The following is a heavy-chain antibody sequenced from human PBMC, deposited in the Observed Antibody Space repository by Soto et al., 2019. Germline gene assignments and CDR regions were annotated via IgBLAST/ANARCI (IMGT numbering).Heavy chain of an antibody. CDR2: MSDDGSKK. D-gene: IGHD3-16*01. J-gene: IGHJ4*02. CDR1: GFSFSKYG. CDR3: AKELRETGGYYFDC. V-gene: IGHV3-30*18. Sequence: QVQLVESGGGVVQPGRSLRLSCAASGFSFSKYGMHWVRQAPGKGLEWVAEMSDDGSKKYYGASVKGRFTISRDNSKNTLYLLMDSLRPEDTAMYYCAKELRETGGYYFDCWGQGTRVTVSS.